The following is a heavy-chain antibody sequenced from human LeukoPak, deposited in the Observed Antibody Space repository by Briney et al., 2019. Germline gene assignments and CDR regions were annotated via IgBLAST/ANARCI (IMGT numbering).Heavy chain of an antibody. CDR1: GGSISSYY. Sequence: SETLSLTCTVSGGSISSYYWSWIRQPPGKGLEWIGYIYYSGSTNYNPSLKSRVTISVDTSKNQFSLKLSSVTAADTAVYYCARVVTGDYVWGSYSPQTAPFDYWGQGTLVTVSS. J-gene: IGHJ4*02. CDR3: ARVVTGDYVWGSYSPQTAPFDY. V-gene: IGHV4-59*08. D-gene: IGHD3-16*01. CDR2: IYYSGST.